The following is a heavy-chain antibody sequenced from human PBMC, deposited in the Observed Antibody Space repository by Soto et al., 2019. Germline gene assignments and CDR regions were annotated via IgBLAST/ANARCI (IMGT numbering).Heavy chain of an antibody. V-gene: IGHV4-59*08. D-gene: IGHD5-12*01. J-gene: IGHJ4*02. Sequence: PSETLSLTCTVSGGSISSYYWSWIRQPPGNGLEWIGYIYYSGSTNYNPSLKSRVTISVDTSKNQFSLKLSSVSAADTAVYYCARRGGYEELDYWGQGTLVTVSS. CDR2: IYYSGST. CDR3: ARRGGYEELDY. CDR1: GGSISSYY.